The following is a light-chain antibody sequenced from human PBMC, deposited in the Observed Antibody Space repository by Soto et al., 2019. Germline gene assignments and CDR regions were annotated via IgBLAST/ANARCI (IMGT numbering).Light chain of an antibody. CDR2: AAS. CDR1: QGIRSA. Sequence: AIQVIQSPSSLSASVGGRVTLPCRTSQGIRSALGWYQQKPGKVPKLLIYAASTLQSGVPSRFSGSGSGRDFTLTISSLQHEDFATYYCLLDYAYFWALGQGTKVEI. J-gene: IGKJ1*01. CDR3: LLDYAYFWA. V-gene: IGKV1-6*01.